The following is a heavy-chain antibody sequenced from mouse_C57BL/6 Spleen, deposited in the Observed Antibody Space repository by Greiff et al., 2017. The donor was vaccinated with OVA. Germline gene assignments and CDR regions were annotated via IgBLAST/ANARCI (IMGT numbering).Heavy chain of an antibody. CDR3: ARRGSITTVVAPYWYFDV. V-gene: IGHV2-2*01. Sequence: QVQLQQSGPGLVQPSQSLSITCTVSGFSLTSYGVHWVRQSPGKGLEWLGVIWSGGSTDYNAAFISRLSISKDNSKSQVFFKMNSLQADDTAIYYCARRGSITTVVAPYWYFDVWGTGTTVTVSS. D-gene: IGHD1-1*01. CDR2: IWSGGST. J-gene: IGHJ1*03. CDR1: GFSLTSYG.